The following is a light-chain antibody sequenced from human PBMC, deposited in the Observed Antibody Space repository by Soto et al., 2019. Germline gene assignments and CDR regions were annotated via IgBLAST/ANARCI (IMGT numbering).Light chain of an antibody. CDR3: SSYGGSKV. J-gene: IGLJ2*01. V-gene: IGLV2-8*01. CDR2: EVN. Sequence: QSALTQPPSASGSPGQSVAISCTGTSSDVGGYNYVSWYQQHPGKAPKLMIYEVNKRPSGVPDRFSGSKSGNTASLTVSGLQPEDEADYYCSSYGGSKVFGGGTKLTVL. CDR1: SSDVGGYNY.